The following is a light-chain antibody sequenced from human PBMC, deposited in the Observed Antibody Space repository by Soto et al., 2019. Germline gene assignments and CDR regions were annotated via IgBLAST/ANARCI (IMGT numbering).Light chain of an antibody. CDR3: NQSYSTPFT. CDR1: QSISSY. CDR2: GES. V-gene: IGKV1-39*01. Sequence: DIQMTQSPSSLSASVGDRVPITSRSRQSISSYLNWYQQKPGKAPKLLIYGESSLQSGVPSRFSGSGSGTDFNLTTSRLQPVDFATYYCNQSYSTPFTFGPGTKVDI. J-gene: IGKJ3*01.